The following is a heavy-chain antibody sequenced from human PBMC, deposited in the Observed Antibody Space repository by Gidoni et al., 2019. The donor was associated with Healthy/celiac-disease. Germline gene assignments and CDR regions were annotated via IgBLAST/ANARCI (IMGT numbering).Heavy chain of an antibody. Sequence: QVQLQQWGAGLLKPSETLSLTCAVYGGSFSGYYWSWIRQPPGKGLEWIGEINHRGSTNYNPSLKSRVTISVDTSKNQFSLKLSSVTAADTAVYYCAKPNYDFWGDYYGMDVWGQGTTVTVSS. CDR3: AKPNYDFWGDYYGMDV. D-gene: IGHD3-3*01. V-gene: IGHV4-34*01. CDR1: GGSFSGYY. J-gene: IGHJ6*02. CDR2: INHRGST.